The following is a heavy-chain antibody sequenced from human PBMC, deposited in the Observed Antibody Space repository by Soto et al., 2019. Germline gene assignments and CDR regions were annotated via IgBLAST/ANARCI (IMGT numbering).Heavy chain of an antibody. D-gene: IGHD5-18*01. V-gene: IGHV4-4*02. CDR2: VYRTGST. CDR3: ARRYGSCFDY. CDR1: GGSISTSNW. Sequence: SETLSLTCAVSGGSISTSNWWSWVRQPPGKGLEWIGEVYRTGSTNYNPSLESRVTISVDRSKNQFSLKLSSVTAADTAVYYCARRYGSCFDYWGQGTLVTVSS. J-gene: IGHJ4*02.